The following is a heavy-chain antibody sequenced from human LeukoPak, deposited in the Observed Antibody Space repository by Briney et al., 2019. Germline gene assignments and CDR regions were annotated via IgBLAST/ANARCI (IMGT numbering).Heavy chain of an antibody. CDR2: ISGSGDNT. D-gene: IGHD3-22*01. CDR1: GFTFSSYA. CDR3: AKGSYYDSSGSFYFDY. J-gene: IGHJ4*02. V-gene: IGHV3-23*01. Sequence: GGSLRLSCAASGFTFSSYAMSWVRQAPGKGLEWVSGISGSGDNTYYADSVKGRFTISRDNSKNTLYVQVNSLGTEDTAAYFCAKGSYYDSSGSFYFDYWGQGTLVTVSS.